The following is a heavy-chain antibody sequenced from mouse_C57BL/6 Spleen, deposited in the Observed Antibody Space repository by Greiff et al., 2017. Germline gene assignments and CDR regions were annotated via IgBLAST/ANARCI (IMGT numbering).Heavy chain of an antibody. J-gene: IGHJ1*03. CDR3: DNARIYYDYEGYFDV. V-gene: IGHV2-3*01. Sequence: QVQLMESGPGLVAPSQSLSITCTVSGFSLSSYGVSWVRQPPGKGLEWLGVIWGGGSTNYYSALISRLGISKDNSKSKVSLKLNRRQTDDTDTYYCDNARIYYDYEGYFDVWGTGTTVTVSS. CDR1: GFSLSSYG. CDR2: IWGGGST. D-gene: IGHD2-4*01.